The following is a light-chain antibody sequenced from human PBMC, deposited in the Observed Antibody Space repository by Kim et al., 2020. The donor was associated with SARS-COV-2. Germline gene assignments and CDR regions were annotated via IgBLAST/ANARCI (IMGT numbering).Light chain of an antibody. J-gene: IGKJ1*01. CDR1: QPISKF. Sequence: ASVGDRITSTCRASQPISKFLNWYQQKPGKAPELLIYAASILHVGVPSRFSGSASGTDFTLAISSLQPEDSATYYCQQSSNTPWTFGQGTKVDIK. CDR3: QQSSNTPWT. CDR2: AAS. V-gene: IGKV1-39*01.